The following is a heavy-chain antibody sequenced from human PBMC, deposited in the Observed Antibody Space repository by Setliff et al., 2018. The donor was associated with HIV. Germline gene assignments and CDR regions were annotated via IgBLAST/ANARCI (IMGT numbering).Heavy chain of an antibody. Sequence: GESLKLSCKGSGYSFTSYWIGWVRQMPGKGLEWMGIIYPGDSDTRYSPSFQGQVTISADKSISTAYLQWSSLKASDTAMYYCARPPKSYGSGSDAFDIWGQGTMVTVSS. V-gene: IGHV5-51*01. CDR2: IYPGDSDT. CDR1: GYSFTSYW. CDR3: ARPPKSYGSGSDAFDI. D-gene: IGHD3-10*01. J-gene: IGHJ3*02.